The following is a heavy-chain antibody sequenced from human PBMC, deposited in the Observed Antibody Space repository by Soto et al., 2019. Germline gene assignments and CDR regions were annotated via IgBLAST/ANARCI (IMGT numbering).Heavy chain of an antibody. CDR2: INHSGST. CDR3: ARRLDV. V-gene: IGHV4-34*01. J-gene: IGHJ6*02. Sequence: QVQLQQWGAGLLKPPETLSLTCAVYGASFSGYYWSWIRQPPGKGLEWIGEINHSGSTNYNPSLKSRVTISVDTSKNQFSLNLSSVTAADTAVYYCARRLDVWGQGITVTVSS. CDR1: GASFSGYY.